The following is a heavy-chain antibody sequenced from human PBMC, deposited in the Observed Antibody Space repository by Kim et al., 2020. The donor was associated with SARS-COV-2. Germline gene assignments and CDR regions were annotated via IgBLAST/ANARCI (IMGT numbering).Heavy chain of an antibody. CDR1: GFTFSSYA. Sequence: GGSLRLSCAASGFTFSSYAMSWVRQAPGKGLEWVSAISGSGGSTYYADSVKGRFTISRDNSKNTLYLQMNSLRAEDTAVYYCAVGVWVLYGMDVWGQGTTVTVSS. CDR2: ISGSGGST. J-gene: IGHJ6*02. D-gene: IGHD1-26*01. V-gene: IGHV3-23*01. CDR3: AVGVWVLYGMDV.